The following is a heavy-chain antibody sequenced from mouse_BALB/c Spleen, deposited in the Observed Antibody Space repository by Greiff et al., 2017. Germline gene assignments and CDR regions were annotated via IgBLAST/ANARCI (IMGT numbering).Heavy chain of an antibody. CDR2: ISSGSSTI. Sequence: EVKLVESGGGLVQPGGSRKLSCAASGFTFSSFGMHWVRQAPEKGLEWVAYISSGSSTIYYADTVKGRFTISRDNPKNTLFLQMTSLRSEDTAMYYCARDGTYGNYVSSFDYWGQGTTLTVSA. V-gene: IGHV5-17*02. CDR3: ARDGTYGNYVSSFDY. D-gene: IGHD2-1*01. J-gene: IGHJ2*01. CDR1: GFTFSSFG.